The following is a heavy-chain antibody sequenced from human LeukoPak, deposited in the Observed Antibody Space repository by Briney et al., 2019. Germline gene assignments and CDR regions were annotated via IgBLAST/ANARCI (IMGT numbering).Heavy chain of an antibody. CDR1: GGSFSGYY. D-gene: IGHD6-6*01. CDR3: ARAPGYSSSSGGLDP. J-gene: IGHJ5*02. Sequence: SETLSLTCAVYGGSFSGYYWSWIRQPPGKGLEWIGEINHSGSTNYNPSLKSRVTISVDTSKNQLSLKLSSVTAADTAVYYCARAPGYSSSSGGLDPWGQGTLVTVSS. CDR2: INHSGST. V-gene: IGHV4-34*01.